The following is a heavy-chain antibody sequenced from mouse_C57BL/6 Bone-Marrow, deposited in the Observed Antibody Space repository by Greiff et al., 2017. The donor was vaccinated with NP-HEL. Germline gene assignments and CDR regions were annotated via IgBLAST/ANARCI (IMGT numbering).Heavy chain of an antibody. J-gene: IGHJ3*01. CDR2: IFPGSGRP. V-gene: IGHV1-56*01. Sequence: QVQLQQSGPELVRPGASVKISCKAPGYTFTSHWMQWVRQRPGQGLEWIGEIFPGSGRPYYNEQLKGKATLPVDTSSSTAYIQLSSLTSEDSAVYFCAREGLEAWFAYGGQGTLVTVSA. CDR3: AREGLEAWFAY. CDR1: GYTFTSHW.